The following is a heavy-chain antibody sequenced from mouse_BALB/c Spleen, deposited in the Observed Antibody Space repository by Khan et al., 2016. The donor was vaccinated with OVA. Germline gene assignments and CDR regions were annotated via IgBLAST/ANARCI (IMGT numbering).Heavy chain of an antibody. CDR1: GFTFSTYA. D-gene: IGHD1-1*01. J-gene: IGHJ1*01. CDR2: ISGGGTYT. V-gene: IGHV5-9-3*01. Sequence: EVELVESGGGLVQPGGSLKLSCAASGFTFSTYAMSWVRQTPEKRLEWVATISGGGTYTYYPDSVKGRFTISRDNAKNTLFLQMSSLRSEDTAMYYCARPPITTVVATSYWFFDVWGAGTTGTVSS. CDR3: ARPPITTVVATSYWFFDV.